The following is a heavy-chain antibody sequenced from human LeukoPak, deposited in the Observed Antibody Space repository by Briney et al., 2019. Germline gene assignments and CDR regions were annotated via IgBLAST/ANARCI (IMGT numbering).Heavy chain of an antibody. CDR1: GLTFSSSW. D-gene: IGHD3-3*01. CDR2: INPDGNKK. Sequence: TGGSLRLSCAVSGLTFSSSWMDWVRQAPGKGLEWVASINPDGNKKYSADSVKGRFTISRDNAENSLYLQMNSLRAEDTALYHCARALYYDFWSGSPDDAFDIWGQGTMVTVSS. V-gene: IGHV3-7*03. CDR3: ARALYYDFWSGSPDDAFDI. J-gene: IGHJ3*02.